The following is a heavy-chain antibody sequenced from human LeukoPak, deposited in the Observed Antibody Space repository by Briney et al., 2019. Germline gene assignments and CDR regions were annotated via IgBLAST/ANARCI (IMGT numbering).Heavy chain of an antibody. CDR3: EKGGYTTSFDP. J-gene: IGHJ5*02. CDR2: IRANGGDT. D-gene: IGHD2-15*01. CDR1: AFSSSVYS. Sequence: GRSLRLSCAAAAFSSSVYSMSWVRQAPGKWMEWDSNIRANGGDTYYTDSVKGRFTITRDNYKNTRYLEMNSLRAEDTAVYYCEKGGYTTSFDPWGQGTLVTVSS. V-gene: IGHV3-23*01.